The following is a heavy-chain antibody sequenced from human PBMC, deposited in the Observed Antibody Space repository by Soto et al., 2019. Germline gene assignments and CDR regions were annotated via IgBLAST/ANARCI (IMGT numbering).Heavy chain of an antibody. CDR2: VSYDGSNK. V-gene: IGHV3-30-3*01. J-gene: IGHJ4*02. Sequence: GESLRLSCAASGFVFRNYAMHWVRQAPGKGLEWVAIVSYDGSNKYYADSVKGRFTISRDNSKNTLYLQMISLRAEDTAVYYYARHDYGEYYFDYWGQGTPVTVSS. CDR3: ARHDYGEYYFDY. D-gene: IGHD4-17*01. CDR1: GFVFRNYA.